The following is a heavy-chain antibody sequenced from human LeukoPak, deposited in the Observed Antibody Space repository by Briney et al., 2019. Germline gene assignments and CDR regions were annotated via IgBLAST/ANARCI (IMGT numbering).Heavy chain of an antibody. CDR2: INPSGGST. Sequence: ASVKVSCKASGYTFTSYYMHWVRQAPGQGLEWMGIINPSGGSTSYAQKFQGRVTMTRDTSTSTVYMELCSLRSEDTAVYYCARDIGQLPRPYYFDYWGQGTLVTVSS. CDR1: GYTFTSYY. CDR3: ARDIGQLPRPYYFDY. D-gene: IGHD2-2*01. V-gene: IGHV1-46*01. J-gene: IGHJ4*02.